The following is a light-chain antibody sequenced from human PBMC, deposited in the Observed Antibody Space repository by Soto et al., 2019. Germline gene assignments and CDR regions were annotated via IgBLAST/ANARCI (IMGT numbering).Light chain of an antibody. V-gene: IGKV1-9*01. J-gene: IGKJ2*01. Sequence: IHLTQSPSFLSASVGDRVTITCRASQGISNFLAWYQQKPGKVPELLLYTASTLRSGVPSRFSGSGSGTEFTLTISSLQPEDFATFYCQQLHTYPYTFGQGTRLDI. CDR3: QQLHTYPYT. CDR2: TAS. CDR1: QGISNF.